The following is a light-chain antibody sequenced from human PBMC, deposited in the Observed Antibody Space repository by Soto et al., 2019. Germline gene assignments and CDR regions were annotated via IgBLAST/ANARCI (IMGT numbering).Light chain of an antibody. CDR1: QSVYRSY. CDR3: QQYGRSPRVLFT. J-gene: IGKJ3*01. CDR2: AAS. Sequence: EIVLTQSPGTLSLSPGERATLSCRASQSVYRSYLAWYQQKPGQAPRLLIYAASRRATGIPDRFSGSGSGTDFTLTISRLEPEDSAVYYCQQYGRSPRVLFTFGPGTKVDIK. V-gene: IGKV3-20*01.